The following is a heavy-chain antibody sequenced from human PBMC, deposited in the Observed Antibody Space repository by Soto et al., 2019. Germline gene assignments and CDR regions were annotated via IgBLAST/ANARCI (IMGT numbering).Heavy chain of an antibody. CDR3: ASDYYGSGSPTNHYYYYYMDV. V-gene: IGHV1-69*02. CDR1: GGTFSSYT. CDR2: IIPILGIA. J-gene: IGHJ6*03. D-gene: IGHD3-10*01. Sequence: QVQLVQSGAEVKKPGSSVKVSCKASGGTFSSYTISWVRQAPGQGLERMVRIIPILGIANYAPKFQARVTITAAKSTGTAYLGLSSLRSEDTAVYYCASDYYGSGSPTNHYYYYYMDVWGKGTTVTVSS.